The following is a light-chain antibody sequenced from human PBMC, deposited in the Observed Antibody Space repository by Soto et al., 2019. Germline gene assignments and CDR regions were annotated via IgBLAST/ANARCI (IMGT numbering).Light chain of an antibody. CDR2: AAS. V-gene: IGKV1-8*01. J-gene: IGKJ1*01. CDR1: QGISSY. CDR3: QQYYSYPPWT. Sequence: AIHMTQSPSSLSASTGDRVTITCRASQGISSYLAWYQQKPGKAPKLLIYAASTLQSGVPSRFSGSGSGTDFTLTISCLQSEDFATYYCQQYYSYPPWTFGQGTKVDIK.